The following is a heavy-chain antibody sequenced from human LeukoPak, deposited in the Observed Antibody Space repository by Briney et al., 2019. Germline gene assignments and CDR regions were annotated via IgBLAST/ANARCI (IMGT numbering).Heavy chain of an antibody. CDR3: ARERFGSDYYLDV. V-gene: IGHV3-20*04. CDR1: GFTFSSYG. J-gene: IGHJ6*03. CDR2: INWSGGTT. Sequence: GGSLRLSCAASGFTFSSYGMHWVRQAPGKGLEWVSGINWSGGTTVYAESVKGRFTVSRDNAKNSLYLQVNSLRVDDTALYYCARERFGSDYYLDVWGKGTTVTVSS. D-gene: IGHD3-10*01.